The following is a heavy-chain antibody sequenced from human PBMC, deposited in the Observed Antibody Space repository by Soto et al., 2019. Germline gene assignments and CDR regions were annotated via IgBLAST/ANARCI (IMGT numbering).Heavy chain of an antibody. CDR3: ARGNNGDFSDY. D-gene: IGHD4-17*01. CDR2: IYYSGST. Sequence: SETLSLTCTVSGGSISSYYWSWIRQPPGKGLEWIGYIYYSGSTYYNPSLKSRVTISVDTSKNQFSLKLSSVTAADTAVYYCARGNNGDFSDYWGQGTLVTVSS. CDR1: GGSISSYY. V-gene: IGHV4-59*12. J-gene: IGHJ4*02.